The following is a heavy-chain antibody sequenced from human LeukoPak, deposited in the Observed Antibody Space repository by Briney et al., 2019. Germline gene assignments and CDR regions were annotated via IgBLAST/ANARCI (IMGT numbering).Heavy chain of an antibody. Sequence: PSETLSLTCAVYGGSLGSYYWSWIRQPPGKGLEWIGEINHSGSTNYNPSLKSRVTISVDTSKNQFSLKLSSVTAADTAVYYCARGREAARPYFDYWGQGTLVTVSS. CDR3: ARGREAARPYFDY. V-gene: IGHV4-34*01. CDR2: INHSGST. CDR1: GGSLGSYY. J-gene: IGHJ4*02. D-gene: IGHD6-6*01.